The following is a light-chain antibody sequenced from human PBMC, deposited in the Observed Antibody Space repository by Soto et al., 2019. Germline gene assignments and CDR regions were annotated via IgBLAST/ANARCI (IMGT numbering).Light chain of an antibody. CDR2: AAS. CDR3: QQYYSYPIT. V-gene: IGKV1-8*01. CDR1: QGISSY. Sequence: IQMTQSPSTLPASTGDRVTITCRASQGISSYLAWYQQKPGKAPKLLIYAASTLQSGVPSRFSGSGSGTDFTLTISCLQSEDFATYYCQQYYSYPITFGQGTRLEIK. J-gene: IGKJ5*01.